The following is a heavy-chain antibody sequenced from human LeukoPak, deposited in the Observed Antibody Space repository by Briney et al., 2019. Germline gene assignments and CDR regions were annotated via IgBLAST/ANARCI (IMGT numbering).Heavy chain of an antibody. Sequence: GRSLRLSCAASGFTFSSYGMRWVRQAPGKGLERTADIWYVGGNIYYADSVKVRFTISRDKSKISLYLQMNSVRAEDTAVYYCAREEDGYSYFDYWGQGTLVTVSS. D-gene: IGHD5-24*01. CDR2: IWYVGGNI. CDR3: AREEDGYSYFDY. CDR1: GFTFSSYG. V-gene: IGHV3-33*01. J-gene: IGHJ4*02.